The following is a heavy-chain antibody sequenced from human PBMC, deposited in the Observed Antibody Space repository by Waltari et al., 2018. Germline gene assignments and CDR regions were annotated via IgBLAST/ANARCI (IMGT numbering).Heavy chain of an antibody. CDR3: ARDLAQQLYDY. D-gene: IGHD6-13*01. J-gene: IGHJ4*02. CDR1: GYTFTDYY. Sequence: QVQLVQSGAEWRQPGASVRVSCKASGYTFTDYYLHWVRPGPGQGLEWMGWVDPKSGVTNYVPSFTGRVTMTRDTSTNTAYMELTRLTSGDTAVYYCARDLAQQLYDYWGQGTLVTVSS. CDR2: VDPKSGVT. V-gene: IGHV1-2*02.